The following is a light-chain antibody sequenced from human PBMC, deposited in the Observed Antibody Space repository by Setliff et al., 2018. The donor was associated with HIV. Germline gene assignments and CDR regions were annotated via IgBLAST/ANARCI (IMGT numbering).Light chain of an antibody. CDR1: ISDVGSYNL. CDR3: SSYTSTSAYV. J-gene: IGLJ1*01. CDR2: DVS. Sequence: QSVLTPPASVSGSPGQSITISCTGTISDVGSYNLVSWYQQHPGKAPKLMIYDVSKRPSGVSNRFSGSKSGNTASLTISGLQAEDEADYYCSSYTSTSAYVFGTGTKVTVL. V-gene: IGLV2-14*02.